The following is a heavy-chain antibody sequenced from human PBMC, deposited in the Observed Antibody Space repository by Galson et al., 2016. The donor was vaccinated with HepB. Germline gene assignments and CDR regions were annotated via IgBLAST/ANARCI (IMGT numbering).Heavy chain of an antibody. V-gene: IGHV3-23*01. CDR3: AKGTLAGCSGARCYSFDY. CDR2: SIGSGVDT. CDR1: GFTFNSYA. J-gene: IGHJ4*02. Sequence: SLRLSCAASGFTFNSYAMNWVRHIPGKGLEWVASSIGSGVDTYHADSVKGRFTISRDNSKNKLYLQMNSLTADDTAVYYCAKGTLAGCSGARCYSFDYWGQGTLVTVPS. D-gene: IGHD2-2*01.